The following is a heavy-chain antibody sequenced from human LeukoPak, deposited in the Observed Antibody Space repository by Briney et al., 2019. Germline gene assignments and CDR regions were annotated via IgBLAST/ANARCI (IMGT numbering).Heavy chain of an antibody. V-gene: IGHV3-49*03. D-gene: IGHD4-17*01. Sequence: GGSLRLSCTTSGFFFGAYAMSWFRQAPGKGLEGVGFIRSKTYGGAIGYAASVRGRFTISRDDSKGIAYLQMNSLKTEDTAVYYCARDQLGGDPDDYYYYYMDVWGKGTTVTVSS. CDR3: ARDQLGGDPDDYYYYYMDV. CDR1: GFFFGAYA. CDR2: IRSKTYGGAI. J-gene: IGHJ6*03.